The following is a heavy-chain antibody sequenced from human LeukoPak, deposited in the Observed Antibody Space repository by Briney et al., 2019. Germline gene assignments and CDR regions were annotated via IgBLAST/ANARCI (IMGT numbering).Heavy chain of an antibody. CDR2: ISGSGGST. V-gene: IGHV3-23*01. CDR1: GFTFSSYA. D-gene: IGHD3-10*01. CDR3: ATAPNYYGSGSYPTFDY. J-gene: IGHJ4*02. Sequence: GGSLRLSCAASGFTFSSYAMSWVRQAPGKGLEWVSAISGSGGSTYYADSVKGRFTISRDNSKNTLYLQMNSLRAEDTAVYYCATAPNYYGSGSYPTFDYWGQGTLVTVSS.